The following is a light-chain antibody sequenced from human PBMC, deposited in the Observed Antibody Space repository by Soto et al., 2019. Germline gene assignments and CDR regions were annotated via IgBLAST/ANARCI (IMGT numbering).Light chain of an antibody. CDR3: QAWHSSTVV. J-gene: IGLJ2*01. CDR1: KLGDKY. V-gene: IGLV3-1*01. Sequence: SYELTQPPSVSVSPGQTASITCSGDKLGDKYACWYQQKPGQSPVLVIYQDSKRPSGIPERFSGSKSGNTATLTISGTQAMDEADYYCQAWHSSTVVFGGGTKLTVL. CDR2: QDS.